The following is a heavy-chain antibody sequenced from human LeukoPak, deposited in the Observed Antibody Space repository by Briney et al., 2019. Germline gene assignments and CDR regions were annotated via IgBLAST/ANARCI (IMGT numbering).Heavy chain of an antibody. CDR2: ISWNSGSI. CDR3: ARVGDILTSRRYYFDY. CDR1: GFTFDDYA. Sequence: PGGSLRLSCAASGFTFDDYAMHWVRQAPGKGLEWVSGISWNSGSIGYADSVKGRFTISRDNAKNSLYLQMNSLRAEDTALYHCARVGDILTSRRYYFDYWGQGTLVTVSS. J-gene: IGHJ4*02. D-gene: IGHD3-9*01. V-gene: IGHV3-9*01.